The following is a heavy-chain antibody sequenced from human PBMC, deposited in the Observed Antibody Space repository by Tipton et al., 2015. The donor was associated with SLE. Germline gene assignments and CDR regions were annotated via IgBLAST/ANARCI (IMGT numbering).Heavy chain of an antibody. D-gene: IGHD1-26*01. CDR3: ARDKSSGSYYFHH. J-gene: IGHJ1*01. Sequence: QLVQSGVEVKKPGGSVKVSCKASGYTFTSYGISWVRQAPGQGLEWMGWISAYNGNTNYAQKLQGRVTMTTDTSTSTAYVELRSLRSDDTAVYYCARDKSSGSYYFHHWGQGTLVTVSS. CDR2: ISAYNGNT. V-gene: IGHV1-18*01. CDR1: GYTFTSYG.